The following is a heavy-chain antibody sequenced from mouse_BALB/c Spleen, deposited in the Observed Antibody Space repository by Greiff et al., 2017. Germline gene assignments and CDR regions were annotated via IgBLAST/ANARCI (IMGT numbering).Heavy chain of an antibody. CDR1: GFAFSSYD. CDR2: ISSGGGST. D-gene: IGHD1-1*01. J-gene: IGHJ3*01. CDR3: ARGHYYGSSYPPWFAY. V-gene: IGHV5-12-1*01. Sequence: EVQGVESGGGLVKPGGSLKLSCAASGFAFSSYDMSWVRQTPEKRLEWVAYISSGGGSTYYPDTVKGRFTISRDNAKNTLYLQMSSLKSEDTAMYYCARGHYYGSSYPPWFAYWGQGTLVTVSA.